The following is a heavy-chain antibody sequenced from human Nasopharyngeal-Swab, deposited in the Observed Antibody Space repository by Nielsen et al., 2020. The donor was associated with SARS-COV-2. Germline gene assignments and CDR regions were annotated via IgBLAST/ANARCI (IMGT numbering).Heavy chain of an antibody. CDR2: VNEDGSRT. CDR1: GFIFSTYD. J-gene: IGHJ4*02. CDR3: VKHQGSSSDQ. Sequence: GGSLRLSCAASGFIFSTYDIYWVRQAPGKGLVWVSRVNEDGSRTDYADSVRGRFTISRDNARNTLYLQMNSLRVEDTAVYYCVKHQGSSSDQWGQGTLVTVSS. V-gene: IGHV3-74*01.